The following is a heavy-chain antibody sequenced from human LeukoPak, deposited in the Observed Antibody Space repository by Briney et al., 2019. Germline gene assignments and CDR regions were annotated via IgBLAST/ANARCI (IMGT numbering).Heavy chain of an antibody. CDR2: IIPIFGTA. V-gene: IGHV1-69*06. Sequence: SVKVSCKASGGTFSSYAISWVRQAPGQGLEWMERIIPIFGTANYAQKFQGRVTITADKSTSTAYMELSSLRSEDTAVHYCASSTPGIAVAGTRFDYWGQGTLVTVSS. D-gene: IGHD6-19*01. CDR1: GGTFSSYA. J-gene: IGHJ4*02. CDR3: ASSTPGIAVAGTRFDY.